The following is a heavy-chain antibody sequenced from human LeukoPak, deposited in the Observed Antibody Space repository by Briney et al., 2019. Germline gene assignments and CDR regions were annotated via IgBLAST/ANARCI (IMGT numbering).Heavy chain of an antibody. CDR1: GFTFSSYA. CDR2: IYSGGST. D-gene: IGHD3-22*01. CDR3: ARNYYDSSGFLYYFDY. J-gene: IGHJ4*02. Sequence: GGSLRLSCAASGFTFSSYAMSWVRQAPGKGLEWVSVIYSGGSTYYADSVKGRFTISRHNSKNTLYLQMNSLRAEDTAVYYCARNYYDSSGFLYYFDYWGQGTPVTVSS. V-gene: IGHV3-53*04.